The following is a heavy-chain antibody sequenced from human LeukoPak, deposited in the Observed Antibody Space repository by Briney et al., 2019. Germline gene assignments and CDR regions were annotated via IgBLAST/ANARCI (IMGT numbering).Heavy chain of an antibody. V-gene: IGHV3-20*01. CDR2: INRNGDST. Sequence: GGSLRLSCAASGFTVGDYGMSWVRQAPGKGLQWVSGINRNGDSTGYADFVKGRFTISRDNTKNSLYLQMNSLGVEDTALYHCARKGLGGELGGFDSWGQGTLVTVSS. CDR1: GFTVGDYG. D-gene: IGHD1-26*01. CDR3: ARKGLGGELGGFDS. J-gene: IGHJ4*02.